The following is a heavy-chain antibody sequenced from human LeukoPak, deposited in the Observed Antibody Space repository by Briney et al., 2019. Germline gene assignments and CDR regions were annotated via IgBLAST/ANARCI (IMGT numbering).Heavy chain of an antibody. Sequence: ASVKASCKASGYTFTSYAMHWVRQAPGHRLEWMGWINAGNGNTKYSQKFQGRVTITRDTSASTAYMELSSLRSEDTAVYYCARPLGPDAFDIWGQGTMVTVSS. CDR1: GYTFTSYA. CDR2: INAGNGNT. V-gene: IGHV1-3*01. D-gene: IGHD7-27*01. CDR3: ARPLGPDAFDI. J-gene: IGHJ3*02.